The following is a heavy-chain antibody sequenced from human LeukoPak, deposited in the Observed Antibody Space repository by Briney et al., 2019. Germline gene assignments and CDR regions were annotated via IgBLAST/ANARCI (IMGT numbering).Heavy chain of an antibody. CDR3: ARRPFTYYYDSSGYQYFDY. CDR2: INHSGST. Sequence: PSETLSLTCAVYVGSLSVYYGSCIPHPPEGGVEWVGDINHSGSTNYNPSLKSRVTISVDTSKNQFSLKLSSVTAADTAVYYCARRPFTYYYDSSGYQYFDYWGQGTLVTVSS. J-gene: IGHJ4*02. CDR1: VGSLSVYY. V-gene: IGHV4-34*01. D-gene: IGHD3-22*01.